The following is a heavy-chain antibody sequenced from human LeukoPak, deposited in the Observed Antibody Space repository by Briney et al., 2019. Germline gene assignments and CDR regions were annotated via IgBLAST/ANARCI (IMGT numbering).Heavy chain of an antibody. J-gene: IGHJ5*02. D-gene: IGHD3-16*02. V-gene: IGHV4-59*08. CDR1: GGSISSYY. CDR3: ARHVYDYVWGSYRTLNWFDP. CDR2: IYYSGST. Sequence: PSETLSLTCTVSGGSISSYYWSWIRQPPGKGLEWIGYIYYSGSTNYNPSLKSRVTISVDTSKNQFSLKLSSVTAADTAVYYCARHVYDYVWGSYRTLNWFDPWGQGTLVTVSS.